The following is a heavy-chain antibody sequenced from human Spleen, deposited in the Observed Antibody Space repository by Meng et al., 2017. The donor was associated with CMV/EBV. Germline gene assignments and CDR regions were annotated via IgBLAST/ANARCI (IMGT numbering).Heavy chain of an antibody. V-gene: IGHV7-4-1*02. J-gene: IGHJ4*02. CDR2: INTNTGNP. Sequence: KASGYTCTSYAMNWVRQAPGQGLEWMGWINTNTGNPTYAQGSTGRFVFSLDTSVSTAYLQISSLKAEDTAVYYCARGLRAAAATFDYWGQGTLVTVSS. D-gene: IGHD6-13*01. CDR3: ARGLRAAAATFDY. CDR1: GYTCTSYA.